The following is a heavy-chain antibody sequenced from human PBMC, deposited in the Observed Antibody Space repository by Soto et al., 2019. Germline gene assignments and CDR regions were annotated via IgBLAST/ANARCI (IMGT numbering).Heavy chain of an antibody. CDR3: ARGLECRASCLDKPTWFAP. CDR1: GGTFSTYT. V-gene: IGHV1-69*06. D-gene: IGHD1-1*01. J-gene: IGHJ5*02. Sequence: SVKVSCKASGGTFSTYTFSWVRQAPGQGLEWMGRIIPIFGTPYYAQKFQGRVTITADKSTSTVYMELSSLRSDDTAVYFCARGLECRASCLDKPTWFAPWGQGTLVTVSS. CDR2: IIPIFGTP.